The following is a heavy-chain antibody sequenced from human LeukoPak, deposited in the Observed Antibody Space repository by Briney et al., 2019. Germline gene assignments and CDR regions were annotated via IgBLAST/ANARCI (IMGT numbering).Heavy chain of an antibody. Sequence: SGTLSLTCSVSGYSISSGYYWDWIRQPPGQGLEWIGSIYHSGSTYYNPSLKSRVTISVDTSKSQFSLKLSSVTAADTAVYYCARSGYYDSSGYFDYWGQGTLVTVSS. D-gene: IGHD3-22*01. CDR1: GYSISSGYY. J-gene: IGHJ4*02. CDR3: ARSGYYDSSGYFDY. V-gene: IGHV4-38-2*01. CDR2: IYHSGST.